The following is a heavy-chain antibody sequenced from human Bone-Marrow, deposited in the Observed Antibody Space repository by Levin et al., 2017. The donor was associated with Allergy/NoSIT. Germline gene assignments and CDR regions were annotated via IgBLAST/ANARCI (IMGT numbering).Heavy chain of an antibody. D-gene: IGHD3-10*01. J-gene: IGHJ5*02. CDR2: INYSGST. CDR3: ARDGSETFSWFDP. V-gene: IGHV4-31*03. Sequence: SETLSLTCSVSGGSISSGGHYWSWIRQHPGKGLEWIGYINYSGSTYYNPSLESRVTISVDTSKSQFSLKLTSATAADPAVYYCARDGSETFSWFDPWGQGTLVIVSS. CDR1: GGSISSGGHY.